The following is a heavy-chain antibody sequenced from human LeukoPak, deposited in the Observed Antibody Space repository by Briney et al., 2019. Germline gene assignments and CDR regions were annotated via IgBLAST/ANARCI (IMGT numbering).Heavy chain of an antibody. J-gene: IGHJ5*02. CDR2: ISSSSSTI. CDR3: ARDLELITIFGVVISRFDP. V-gene: IGHV3-48*01. Sequence: GGSLRLSCAASGFTFSDYYMNWVRQAPGKGLEWVSYISSSSSTIYYADSVKGRFTISRDNAKNSLYLQMNSLRAEDTAVYYCARDLELITIFGVVISRFDPWGQGTLVTVSS. CDR1: GFTFSDYY. D-gene: IGHD3-3*01.